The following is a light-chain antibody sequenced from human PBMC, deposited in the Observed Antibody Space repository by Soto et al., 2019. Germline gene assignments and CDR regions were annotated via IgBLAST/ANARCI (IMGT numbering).Light chain of an antibody. CDR1: QTVRNNY. J-gene: IGKJ1*01. Sequence: EIVLTQSPGTLSLSPWERATLFCRASQTVRNNYLAWYQQRPGQAPRLLIYAASSRATGIPDRFSGSGSGRDFTLTISSLQPEDFATYYCLQDYNSPRTFGQGTKVDIK. CDR3: LQDYNSPRT. V-gene: IGKV3-20*01. CDR2: AAS.